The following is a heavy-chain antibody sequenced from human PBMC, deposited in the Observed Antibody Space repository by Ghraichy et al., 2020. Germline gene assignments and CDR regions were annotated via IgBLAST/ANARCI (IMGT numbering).Heavy chain of an antibody. V-gene: IGHV4-61*01. Sequence: ESLNISCTVSRGSVAGGSYFWSWIRQPPGKGLEWIGYIFTGGNSNYNPSLKSRVTISVDTSKNQFSLNLTSVTAADTAVYYCAGRGRRFDYWGQGTLVTVDS. D-gene: IGHD3-10*01. CDR1: RGSVAGGSYF. CDR3: AGRGRRFDY. J-gene: IGHJ4*02. CDR2: IFTGGNS.